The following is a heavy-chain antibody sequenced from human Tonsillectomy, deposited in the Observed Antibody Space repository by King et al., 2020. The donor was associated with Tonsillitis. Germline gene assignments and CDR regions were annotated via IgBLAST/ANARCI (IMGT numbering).Heavy chain of an antibody. V-gene: IGHV3-30*02. CDR2: IGPEGNND. J-gene: IGHJ4*01. CDR3: YFFTPGRYSYEF. CDR1: GFSFSDFH. Sequence: VQLVESGGGVVQPGGSLRLSCAASGFSFSDFHMHWVRQAPGEGPEWVTFIGPEGNNDWYVDSVRGRFTISRDNSRNMLYLHMTGLRVEDTAIYYCYFFTPGRYSYEFWGQGARVTVSS. D-gene: IGHD5-18*01.